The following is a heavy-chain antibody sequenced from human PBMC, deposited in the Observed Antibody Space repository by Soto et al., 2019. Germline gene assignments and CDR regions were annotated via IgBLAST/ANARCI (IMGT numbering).Heavy chain of an antibody. CDR2: ISAYNGNT. CDR1: GYTFTSYG. J-gene: IGHJ6*03. Sequence: QVQLVQSGAEVKKPGASVKVSCKASGYTFTSYGISWVRQAPGQGLEWMGWISAYNGNTNYAQKLQGRVTMTTDTSTSTAYMELRSLRSDDTXXYYXARXXVFXXXXXXXXQYYYYYYMDVWGKGTTVTVSS. D-gene: IGHD2-15*01. CDR3: ARXXVFXXXXXXXXQYYYYYYMDV. V-gene: IGHV1-18*01.